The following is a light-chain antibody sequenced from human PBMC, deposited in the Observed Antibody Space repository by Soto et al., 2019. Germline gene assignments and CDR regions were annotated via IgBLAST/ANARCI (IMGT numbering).Light chain of an antibody. J-gene: IGKJ2*01. V-gene: IGKV1-5*03. Sequence: DIQMTQSPSTLSASVGDSVTITCRASQSISSWLAWYQQKPGKAPKLLIYKASSLESGVPSRFSGSGSGTEFTLTISRLQPDDFATYYCQQYNDYPYTFGQGTKLEIK. CDR3: QQYNDYPYT. CDR1: QSISSW. CDR2: KAS.